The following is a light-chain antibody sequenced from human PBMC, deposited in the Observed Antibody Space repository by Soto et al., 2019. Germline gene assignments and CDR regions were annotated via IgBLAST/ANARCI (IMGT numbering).Light chain of an antibody. J-gene: IGKJ1*01. Sequence: DIQMTQSPSTLSAYVGDRVTITCRASQSIGAYLAWYQQKPGKAPNLLIYDASSLESGVPPRFSGSGSGTEFTLTISSLQPDDFATYYCQQYNSFPPWTFGQGTKVEVK. V-gene: IGKV1-5*01. CDR2: DAS. CDR1: QSIGAY. CDR3: QQYNSFPPWT.